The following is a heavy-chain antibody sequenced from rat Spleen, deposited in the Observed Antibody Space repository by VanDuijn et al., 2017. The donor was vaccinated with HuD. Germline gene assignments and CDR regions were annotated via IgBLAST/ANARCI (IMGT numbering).Heavy chain of an antibody. J-gene: IGHJ2*01. Sequence: EVQLVESGGGLVQPGRSLKLSCAASGFTFSDYYMAWVRQAPKQGLEWVASISYEGSSTYYGDSVKGRFTISRDNAKSTLYLQMNSLRSEDTATYYCARGGGYPPSYYFDYWGQGVMVTVSS. D-gene: IGHD2-2*01. CDR1: GFTFSDYY. V-gene: IGHV5-22*01. CDR2: ISYEGSST. CDR3: ARGGGYPPSYYFDY.